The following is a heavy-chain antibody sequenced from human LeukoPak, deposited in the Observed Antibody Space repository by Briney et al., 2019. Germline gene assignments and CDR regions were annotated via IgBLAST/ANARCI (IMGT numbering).Heavy chain of an antibody. CDR2: IIPIFGTA. J-gene: IGHJ6*03. V-gene: IGHV1-69*13. CDR3: ARNGGGIAVAGSPYYYYYMDV. CDR1: GGTFSSYA. Sequence: SVKVSCKASGGTFSSYAISWVRQAPGQGLEWMGGIIPIFGTANYAQKFQGRVTITADESTSTVYMELSSLRSEDTAVYYCARNGGGIAVAGSPYYYYYMDVWGKGTTVTVSS. D-gene: IGHD6-19*01.